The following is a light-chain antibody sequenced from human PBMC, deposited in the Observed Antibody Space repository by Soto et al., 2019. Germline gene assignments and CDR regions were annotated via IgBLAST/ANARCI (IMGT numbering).Light chain of an antibody. CDR2: AAS. CDR1: QGIRKD. V-gene: IGKV1-6*01. CDR3: LQKYFYPFT. Sequence: AIQMTQSPSSLSASVGDRVTITCRASQGIRKDLDWFQQKPGKAPKLLIYAASNLQSGVPARFSGSGSGTDFTLTIISLQPEDFATYYCLQKYFYPFTFGPGTKVDIK. J-gene: IGKJ3*01.